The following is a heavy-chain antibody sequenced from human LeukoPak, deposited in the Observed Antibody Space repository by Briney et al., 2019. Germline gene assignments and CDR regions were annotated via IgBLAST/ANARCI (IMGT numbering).Heavy chain of an antibody. CDR2: IYYNGVT. CDR3: ARGGHIATPTYGFDY. D-gene: IGHD6-6*01. J-gene: IGHJ4*02. Sequence: SETLFLTCTISGGSIRSNYWSWIRQPPGKGLEWIGYIYYNGVTNYNPSLKSRVTISVDTSKNQFSLNLSSVTSADTAVYYCARGGHIATPTYGFDYWGQGALLTVSS. V-gene: IGHV4-59*01. CDR1: GGSIRSNY.